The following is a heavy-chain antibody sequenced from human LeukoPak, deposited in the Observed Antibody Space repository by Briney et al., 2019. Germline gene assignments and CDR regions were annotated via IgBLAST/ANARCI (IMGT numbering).Heavy chain of an antibody. D-gene: IGHD2-2*01. CDR3: ARGYCSSTSCTDSFYYYYYYMDV. CDR1: GYTFTGYY. J-gene: IGHJ6*03. Sequence: ASVKVSCKASGYTFTGYYMLGVRQAPGQGLEWMGWIHPNSCGTNYAQKFQGRVTMTRDTSISTAYMELSRLRSDDTAVYYCARGYCSSTSCTDSFYYYYYYMDVWGKGTTVTVSS. CDR2: IHPNSCGT. V-gene: IGHV1-2*02.